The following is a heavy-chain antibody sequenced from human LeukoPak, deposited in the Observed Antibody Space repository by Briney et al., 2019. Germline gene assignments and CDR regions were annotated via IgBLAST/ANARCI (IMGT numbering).Heavy chain of an antibody. CDR1: GYTFTSYD. CDR3: ARGRGYSSSWDDAFDI. Sequence: ASVKVSCKASGYTFTSYDINWVRQATGQGLEWKGWMNPNSGNTGYAQKFQGRVTMTRNTSISTAYMELSSLRSEDTAVYYCARGRGYSSSWDDAFDIWGQGTMVTVSS. J-gene: IGHJ3*02. CDR2: MNPNSGNT. D-gene: IGHD6-13*01. V-gene: IGHV1-8*01.